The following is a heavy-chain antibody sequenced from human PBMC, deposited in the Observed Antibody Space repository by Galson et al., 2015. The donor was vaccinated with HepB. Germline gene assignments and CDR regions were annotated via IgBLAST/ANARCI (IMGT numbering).Heavy chain of an antibody. V-gene: IGHV1-2*02. Sequence: SVKVSCKASGYIFTGYYLHWVRQAPGQGLEWMGWINPNSGDTKYAQKFQGRVPMTRDMAITTGYMEVNSLRFDDTAVYFCASGLTIFGVVIPMYYWGQGTLVTVSS. J-gene: IGHJ4*02. CDR2: INPNSGDT. CDR1: GYIFTGYY. D-gene: IGHD3-3*01. CDR3: ASGLTIFGVVIPMYY.